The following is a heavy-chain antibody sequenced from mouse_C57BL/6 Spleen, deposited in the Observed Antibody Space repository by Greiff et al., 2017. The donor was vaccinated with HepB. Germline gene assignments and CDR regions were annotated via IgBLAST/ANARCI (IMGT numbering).Heavy chain of an antibody. V-gene: IGHV5-16*01. CDR1: GFTFSDYY. J-gene: IGHJ2*01. CDR2: ISYDGSST. Sequence: EVQVVESEGGLVQPGSSMKLSCTASGFTFSDYYMHWVRQVPEKGLEWVANISYDGSSTYYLDSLKSRFIISRDNAKNMLYLQMSSLKSEDTATYYCAREEDYYFDYWGQGTTLTVSS. CDR3: AREEDYYFDY.